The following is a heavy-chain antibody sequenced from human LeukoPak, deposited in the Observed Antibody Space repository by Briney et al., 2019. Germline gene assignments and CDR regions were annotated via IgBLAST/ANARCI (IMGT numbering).Heavy chain of an antibody. Sequence: SETLSLTCAVYGGSLSDSYWSWIRQPPGKGLEWIGEINHSGGTNYSPSLKSRVTISIDTAKKHFSLKLSSVTAADTAVYYCARGPTSIFDYWGQGTLVTVSS. CDR1: GGSLSDSY. J-gene: IGHJ4*02. V-gene: IGHV4-34*01. D-gene: IGHD2/OR15-2a*01. CDR2: INHSGGT. CDR3: ARGPTSIFDY.